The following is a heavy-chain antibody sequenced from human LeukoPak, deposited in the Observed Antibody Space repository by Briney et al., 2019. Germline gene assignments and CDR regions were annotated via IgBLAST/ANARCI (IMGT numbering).Heavy chain of an antibody. J-gene: IGHJ4*02. V-gene: IGHV4-34*01. CDR2: INHSGST. Sequence: SETLSLTCAVYGGSFSGYYWSWIRQPPGKGLEWIGEINHSGSTNYNPSLKSRVTISVDTSKNQFSLKLSSVTAADTAVYYCARQVTVYYYDSSGYYYSYPLAFDYWGQGTLVTVSS. CDR3: ARQVTVYYYDSSGYYYSYPLAFDY. CDR1: GGSFSGYY. D-gene: IGHD3-22*01.